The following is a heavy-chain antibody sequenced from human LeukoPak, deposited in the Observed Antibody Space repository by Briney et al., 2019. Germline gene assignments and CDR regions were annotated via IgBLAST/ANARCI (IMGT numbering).Heavy chain of an antibody. J-gene: IGHJ4*02. CDR3: ARLATYYYDSSGYIDY. CDR1: GYTFTGYY. Sequence: ASVKVSCKASGYTFTGYYMHWVRQAPGQGLEWMGWINPNSGGTNYAQKFQGRVTMTRDTSISTAYMELSRLRSDDTAVYYCARLATYYYDSSGYIDYWGQGTLVTVSS. V-gene: IGHV1-2*02. D-gene: IGHD3-22*01. CDR2: INPNSGGT.